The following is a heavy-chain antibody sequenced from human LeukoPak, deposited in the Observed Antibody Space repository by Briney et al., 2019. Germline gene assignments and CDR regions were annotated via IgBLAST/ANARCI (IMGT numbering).Heavy chain of an antibody. CDR1: GFPFSTYA. CDR2: ITGSGGFT. V-gene: IGHV3-23*01. J-gene: IGHJ4*02. CDR3: VRSLDY. Sequence: GGSLRLSCAASGFPFSTYAMNWVRQAPGKGLEWVSVITGSGGFTQYADSVKGRFTIPRDNSKNTVYLQMNSLRVEDTALYYCVRSLDYWGQGTLVTVSS.